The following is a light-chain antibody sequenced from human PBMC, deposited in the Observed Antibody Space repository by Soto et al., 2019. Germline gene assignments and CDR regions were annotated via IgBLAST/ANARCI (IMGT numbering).Light chain of an antibody. Sequence: DIQMTQSPSSLSASVGDRVTITCQASQDISNYLSWYQQKPGKAPKLLIYDAANLQTEVPSRFSGGGSGTHFALTISSLQPEDIATYYCQHYHNLPFTFGPGTKVDVK. CDR1: QDISNY. V-gene: IGKV1-33*01. J-gene: IGKJ3*01. CDR2: DAA. CDR3: QHYHNLPFT.